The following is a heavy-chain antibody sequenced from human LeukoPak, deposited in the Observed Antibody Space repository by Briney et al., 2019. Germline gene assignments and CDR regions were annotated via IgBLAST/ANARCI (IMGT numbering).Heavy chain of an antibody. CDR3: VAYYYGSGSYYNVFM. D-gene: IGHD3-10*01. CDR1: GFTFSSYS. CDR2: ISSSSSNI. V-gene: IGHV3-21*01. Sequence: PGGSLRLSCAASGFTFSSYSMNWVRQAPGKGLEWVSSISSSSSNIYYADSVKRRFTISRDNAKNSLYLQMNSLRAEDTAVYYCVAYYYGSGSYYNVFMWGQGTLVTVCS. J-gene: IGHJ4*02.